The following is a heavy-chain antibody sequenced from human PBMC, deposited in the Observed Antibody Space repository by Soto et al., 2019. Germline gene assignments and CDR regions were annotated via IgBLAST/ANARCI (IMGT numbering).Heavy chain of an antibody. CDR1: GFTFSSYG. J-gene: IGHJ3*02. CDR2: IWYDGSNK. V-gene: IGHV3-33*01. CDR3: ARGDYGDYADAFDI. D-gene: IGHD4-17*01. Sequence: QVQLVEAGGGAVQPGRSLRLSCAASGFTFSSYGMHWVRQAPGKGLEWVAVIWYDGSNKYYADSVKGRFTISRDNSKNTLYLQMNSLRAEDTAVYYCARGDYGDYADAFDIWGQGTMVTVSS.